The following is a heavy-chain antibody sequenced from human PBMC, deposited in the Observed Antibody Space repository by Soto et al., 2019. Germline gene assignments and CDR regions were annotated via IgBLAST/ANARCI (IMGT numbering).Heavy chain of an antibody. CDR3: ARYRVLEWLWEYYFDY. CDR1: GYTFTSYD. V-gene: IGHV1-8*01. Sequence: QVQLVQSGAEVKKPGASVKVSCKASGYTFTSYDINWVRQATGQGLEWMGWMNPNSGNTGYAQKFQGRVTMTRNTAISTAYMGLGSLKSEDTAVYYCARYRVLEWLWEYYFDYWGQGTLVTVSS. D-gene: IGHD3-3*01. CDR2: MNPNSGNT. J-gene: IGHJ4*02.